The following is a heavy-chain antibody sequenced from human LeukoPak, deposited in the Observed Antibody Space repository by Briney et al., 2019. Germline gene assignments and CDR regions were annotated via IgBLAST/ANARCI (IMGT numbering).Heavy chain of an antibody. J-gene: IGHJ4*02. D-gene: IGHD4/OR15-4a*01. Sequence: ASVKVSCKASGYSFTDYAMQRVRQAPGQRLEWMGWINAGNGNTKSSQKFQGRVTFTRDTSATTAYMELSSLRSEDTAVYYCAREGVALSLDYWGQGTLVSASS. V-gene: IGHV1-3*01. CDR2: INAGNGNT. CDR1: GYSFTDYA. CDR3: AREGVALSLDY.